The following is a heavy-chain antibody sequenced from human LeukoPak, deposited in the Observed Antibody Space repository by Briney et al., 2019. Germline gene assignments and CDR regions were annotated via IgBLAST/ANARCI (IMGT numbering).Heavy chain of an antibody. Sequence: GGSLRLSCAASGFTFSSYAMSWVRQAPGKGLEWVSGISGSGGNTYYADSVKGRFTISRDTAKNTLYLQMNSLRAEDTAVYYCARGHHYYDSSAYYYWGQGTLVTVSS. J-gene: IGHJ4*02. CDR1: GFTFSSYA. CDR3: ARGHHYYDSSAYYY. V-gene: IGHV3-23*01. D-gene: IGHD3-22*01. CDR2: ISGSGGNT.